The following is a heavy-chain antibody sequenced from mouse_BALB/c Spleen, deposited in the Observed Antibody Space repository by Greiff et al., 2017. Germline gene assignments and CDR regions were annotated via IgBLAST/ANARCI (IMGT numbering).Heavy chain of an antibody. Sequence: VKLMESGAELAKPGASVKMSCKASGYTFTSYWMHWVKQRPGQGLEWIGYINPSTGYTEYNQKFKDKATLTADKSSSTAYMQLSSLTSEDSAVYYCARTDLRLRPSFAYWGQWTLVTVSA. D-gene: IGHD2-4*01. CDR1: GYTFTSYW. CDR3: ARTDLRLRPSFAY. V-gene: IGHV1-7*01. CDR2: INPSTGYT. J-gene: IGHJ3*01.